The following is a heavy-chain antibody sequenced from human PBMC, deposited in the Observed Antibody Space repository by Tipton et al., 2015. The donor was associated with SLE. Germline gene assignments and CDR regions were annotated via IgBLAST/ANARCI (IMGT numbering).Heavy chain of an antibody. CDR1: GDSVSSNLAA. Sequence: GLVKPSQTVSITCDISGDSVSSNLAAWNWLRQSPSRGLEWLGRTYYRSTWETDYALSVKRRMIITSDTSKNQFSLHLNSVTPGDTAVYYCARLRIVYGFHGLDYWGQGALVTVSS. CDR2: TYYRSTWET. V-gene: IGHV6-1*01. CDR3: ARLRIVYGFHGLDY. J-gene: IGHJ4*02. D-gene: IGHD2-8*01.